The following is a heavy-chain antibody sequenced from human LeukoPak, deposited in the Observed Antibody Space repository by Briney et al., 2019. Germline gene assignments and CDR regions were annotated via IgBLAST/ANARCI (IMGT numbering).Heavy chain of an antibody. D-gene: IGHD1-26*01. V-gene: IGHV1-2*04. Sequence: ASVKVSCKASGYTFTGYYMHWVRQAPGQGLEWMGWINPNSGRTNYAQKFQGWVTMTRDTSISTAYMELSRLRSDDTAVYYCARDDGGGLFDYWGQGTLVTVSS. CDR2: INPNSGRT. CDR1: GYTFTGYY. J-gene: IGHJ4*02. CDR3: ARDDGGGLFDY.